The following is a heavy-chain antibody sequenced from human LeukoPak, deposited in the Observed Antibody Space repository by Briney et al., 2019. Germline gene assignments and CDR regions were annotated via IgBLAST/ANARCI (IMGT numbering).Heavy chain of an antibody. CDR1: GGTFSSYA. V-gene: IGHV1-69*06. J-gene: IGHJ4*02. D-gene: IGHD6-13*01. CDR3: ASSYSSSWPGGFDY. CDR2: IIPIFGTA. Sequence: GASVKVSCKASGGTFSSYAISWVRQAPGQGLEWMGGIIPIFGTANYAQKFQGRVTITADKSTSTAYMELSSLRSEDTAVYYCASSYSSSWPGGFDYWGQGTLVTVSS.